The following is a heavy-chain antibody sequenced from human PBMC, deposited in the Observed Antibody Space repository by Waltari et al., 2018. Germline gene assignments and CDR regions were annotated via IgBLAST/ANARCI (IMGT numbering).Heavy chain of an antibody. Sequence: QVQLVQSGAEVKKPGASVKVSCKVSGYTLTELSMHWVRQAPGKGLEWMGGFDPEDGETIYAQKFQGRVTMTEDTATDTAYMELSSLRSEDTAVYYCATISGGDGYNPTIFFYWGQGTLVTVSS. CDR1: GYTLTELS. D-gene: IGHD2-21*01. CDR2: FDPEDGET. V-gene: IGHV1-24*01. CDR3: ATISGGDGYNPTIFFY. J-gene: IGHJ4*02.